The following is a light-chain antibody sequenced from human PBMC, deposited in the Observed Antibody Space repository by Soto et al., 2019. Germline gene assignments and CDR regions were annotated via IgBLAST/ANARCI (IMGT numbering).Light chain of an antibody. CDR2: GAS. J-gene: IGKJ1*01. CDR1: ESVNSNY. V-gene: IGKV3-20*01. CDR3: QQYCRSPRT. Sequence: ETVLTQSPGTLSLSPGERATLSCRASESVNSNYLAWYQQKPGQAPRLLIYGASTRATGIPDRFSGSGSGTDFILTISRLEPDDFAVYYCQQYCRSPRTFGQGTKVEIK.